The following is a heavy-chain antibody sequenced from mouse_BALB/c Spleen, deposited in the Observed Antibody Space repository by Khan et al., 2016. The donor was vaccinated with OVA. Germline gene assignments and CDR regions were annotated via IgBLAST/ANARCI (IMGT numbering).Heavy chain of an antibody. CDR3: ASYDDGSYYGDFGV. J-gene: IGHJ1*01. Sequence: EVELQQSGAELVKPAASVKLSCTASGFYIKDTYMHWVMQRPEQGLEWIGRIDPANGNSKCDPTFLGQATITADTSSNTPYLQLSSLTSEDPAVSYCASYDDGSYYGDFGVWGAETTVTVAT. V-gene: IGHV14-3*02. CDR2: IDPANGNS. D-gene: IGHD1-1*01. CDR1: GFYIKDTY.